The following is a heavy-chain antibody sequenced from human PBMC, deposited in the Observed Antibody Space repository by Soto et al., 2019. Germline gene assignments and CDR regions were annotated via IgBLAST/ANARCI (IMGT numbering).Heavy chain of an antibody. J-gene: IGHJ4*02. Sequence: PSGTLALTCAVSSDSVSKKNWWGWVRQPPGKGLEWIGEAYRTGSTNYNPSLKSRVTVSVDKSKNLFSLRLSFVTAADTAVYYCARGLRGPITGTTFYYWGQGTLVTVSS. CDR3: ARGLRGPITGTTFYY. V-gene: IGHV4-4*02. CDR1: SDSVSKKNW. D-gene: IGHD1-20*01. CDR2: AYRTGST.